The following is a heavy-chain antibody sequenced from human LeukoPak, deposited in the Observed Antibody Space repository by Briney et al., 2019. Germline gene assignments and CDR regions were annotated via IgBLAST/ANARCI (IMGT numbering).Heavy chain of an antibody. V-gene: IGHV3-20*04. J-gene: IGHJ4*02. CDR3: AKARVPTVTLYYFDY. Sequence: GGSLRLSCAASGFTFDDYGMSWVRQAPGKGLEWVSGINWNGGSTGYADSVKGRFTISRDNSKNTLYLQMNSLRAEDTAVYYCAKARVPTVTLYYFDYWGQGTLVTVSS. D-gene: IGHD4-17*01. CDR1: GFTFDDYG. CDR2: INWNGGST.